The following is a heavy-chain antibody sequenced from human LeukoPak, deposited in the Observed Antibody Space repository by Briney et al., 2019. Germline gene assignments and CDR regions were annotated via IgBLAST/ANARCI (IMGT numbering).Heavy chain of an antibody. CDR3: AKGVYYYDSSAYYYTYYFDY. Sequence: GGSLRLSCAASGFTFSSYAMSWVRQAPGKGLECVSGISGSGVSGSGGSTYYADSVKGRFTISRDNYKNTLYLQMNSLRAEDTAVYYCAKGVYYYDSSAYYYTYYFDYWGQGTLVTVSS. CDR1: GFTFSSYA. V-gene: IGHV3-23*01. J-gene: IGHJ4*02. D-gene: IGHD3-22*01. CDR2: ISGSGVSGSGGST.